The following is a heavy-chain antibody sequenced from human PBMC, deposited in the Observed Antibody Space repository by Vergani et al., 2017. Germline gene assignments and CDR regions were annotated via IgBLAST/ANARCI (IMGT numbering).Heavy chain of an antibody. CDR3: AQGLSWQLVGGGTDY. Sequence: EVQLVESGGGLVQPGRSLRLSCAASGFTFDDYAMHWVRQAPGKGLEWVSGISWNSGSIGYADSVKGRFTISRDNAKNSLYLQMNSLRAEDTALYYCAQGLSWQLVGGGTDYWGQGTLVTVSS. CDR2: ISWNSGSI. V-gene: IGHV3-9*01. CDR1: GFTFDDYA. D-gene: IGHD6-6*01. J-gene: IGHJ4*02.